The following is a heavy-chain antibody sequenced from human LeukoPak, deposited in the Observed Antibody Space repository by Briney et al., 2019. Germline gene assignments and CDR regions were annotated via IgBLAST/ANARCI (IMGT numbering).Heavy chain of an antibody. D-gene: IGHD3-3*01. J-gene: IGHJ4*02. CDR1: GGSISSSSYY. Sequence: SETLSLTCTVSGGSISSSSYYWGWIRQPQGKGLEGIGEINHSGSTNYNPSLKSRVTISVDTSKNQFSLKLSSVTAADTAVYYCARGHRRITIFGVGLFDYWGQGTLVTVSS. CDR2: INHSGST. CDR3: ARGHRRITIFGVGLFDY. V-gene: IGHV4-39*07.